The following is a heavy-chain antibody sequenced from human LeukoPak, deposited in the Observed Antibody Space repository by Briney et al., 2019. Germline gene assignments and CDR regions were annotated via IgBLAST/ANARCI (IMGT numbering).Heavy chain of an antibody. CDR2: MNPNSGNT. Sequence: GASVKVSCRASGYTFTSYDINWVRQATGQGLEWMGWMNPNSGNTGYAQKFQGRVTMTRNTSISTAYMELSSLRSEDTAVYYCARGSTMVRGVIITSVKNWFDPWGQGTVVTVSS. CDR1: GYTFTSYD. D-gene: IGHD3-10*01. J-gene: IGHJ5*02. CDR3: ARGSTMVRGVIITSVKNWFDP. V-gene: IGHV1-8*01.